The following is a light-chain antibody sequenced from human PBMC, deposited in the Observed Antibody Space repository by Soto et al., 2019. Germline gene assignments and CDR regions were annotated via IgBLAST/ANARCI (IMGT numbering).Light chain of an antibody. V-gene: IGKV3-20*01. CDR1: QSVSNNY. Sequence: EIVLTQSPGTLSLSPGERATLSCRASQSVSNNYLAWYQQKAGQAPRLLISGAYNRATGIPDRFSGTGSGTDFTLTITRLEPEDSASYCCQQYGGSPLVTFGGGTKVEI. CDR3: QQYGGSPLVT. J-gene: IGKJ4*01. CDR2: GAY.